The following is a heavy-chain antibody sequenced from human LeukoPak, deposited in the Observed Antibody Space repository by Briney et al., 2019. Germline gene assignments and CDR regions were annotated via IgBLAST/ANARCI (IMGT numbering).Heavy chain of an antibody. J-gene: IGHJ4*02. CDR3: VRDQGRPGDY. CDR2: PRNKGHNYTT. CDR1: GFTFSDHF. D-gene: IGHD2-2*01. Sequence: GGSLRLSCAASGFTFSDHFLVWVRQAPGKGLEWVVCPRNKGHNYTTDYAASVKGRFTISRHGSKKLMYLQMNSLKTDDTAVYYCVRDQGRPGDYWGQGTLVTVSS. V-gene: IGHV3-72*01.